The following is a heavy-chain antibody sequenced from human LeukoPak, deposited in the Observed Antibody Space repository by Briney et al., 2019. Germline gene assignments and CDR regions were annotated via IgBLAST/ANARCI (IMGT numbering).Heavy chain of an antibody. V-gene: IGHV3-48*01. Sequence: GGSLRLSCAASGFPFIEYSMNWVRQVPGKGLEWISYIGIDSGNTKYADSVRGRFTISADKAKNSLYLQMNSLRVEDTAVYYCARDHNYAFDNWGQGTLVSVAS. CDR1: GFPFIEYS. CDR2: IGIDSGNT. CDR3: ARDHNYAFDN. J-gene: IGHJ4*02. D-gene: IGHD1-1*01.